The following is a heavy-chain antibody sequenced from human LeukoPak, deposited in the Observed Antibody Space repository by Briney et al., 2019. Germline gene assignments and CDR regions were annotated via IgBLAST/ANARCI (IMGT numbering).Heavy chain of an antibody. CDR2: INHSGST. J-gene: IGHJ4*02. D-gene: IGHD3-9*01. CDR1: GGSFSGYY. CDR3: ARGRVRYFDWLLSRYYFDY. Sequence: SETLSLTCAVYGGSFSGYYWSWIRQPPGKGLEWIGEINHSGSTNYNPSLKSRDTISVDTSKNQFSLELSSVTAADTAVYYCARGRVRYFDWLLSRYYFDYWGQGTLVTVSS. V-gene: IGHV4-34*01.